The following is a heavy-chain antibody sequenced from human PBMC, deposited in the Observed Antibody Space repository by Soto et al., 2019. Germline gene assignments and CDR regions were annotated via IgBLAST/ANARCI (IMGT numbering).Heavy chain of an antibody. Sequence: PSETLSLTCTVSGGSISSYYWSWIRQPPGKGLEWIGYIYYSGSINYNPSLKSRVAISVDTSKNQFSLNLNSVTAADTAVYYCARGSSIAGLYYGMDVWGQGTTVTVSS. CDR3: ARGSSIAGLYYGMDV. D-gene: IGHD6-6*01. V-gene: IGHV4-59*08. J-gene: IGHJ6*02. CDR1: GGSISSYY. CDR2: IYYSGSI.